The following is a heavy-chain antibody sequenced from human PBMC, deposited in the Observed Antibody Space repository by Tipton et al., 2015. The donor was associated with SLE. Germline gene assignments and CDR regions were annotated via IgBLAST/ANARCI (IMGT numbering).Heavy chain of an antibody. CDR2: IYYSGSI. J-gene: IGHJ3*02. V-gene: IGHV4-59*11. CDR3: AGEWGDAFDI. CDR1: GGSISSHY. D-gene: IGHD3-16*01. Sequence: TLSLTCTVSGGSISSHYWSWIRQPPGKGLEWIGYIYYSGSISYNPSLKSRVTISVDTSKNQFSLQLSSVTAADTAVYYCAGEWGDAFDIWGQRTRVTVS.